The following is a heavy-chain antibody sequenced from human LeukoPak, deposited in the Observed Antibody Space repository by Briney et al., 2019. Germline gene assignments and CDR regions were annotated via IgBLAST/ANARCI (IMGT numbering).Heavy chain of an antibody. V-gene: IGHV3-7*01. Sequence: EPGGSLRLSCAASGFTFSSYGMSWVRQAPGKGLEWVANIKQDGSEKYYVDSVKGRFTISRDNAKNSLYLQMNSLRAEDTAVYYCARGVGGGQWVYFDYWGQGTLVTVSS. J-gene: IGHJ4*02. CDR2: IKQDGSEK. CDR3: ARGVGGGQWVYFDY. D-gene: IGHD6-19*01. CDR1: GFTFSSYG.